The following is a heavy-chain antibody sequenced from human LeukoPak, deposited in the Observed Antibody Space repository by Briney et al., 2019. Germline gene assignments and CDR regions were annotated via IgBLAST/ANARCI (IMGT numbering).Heavy chain of an antibody. CDR1: GFTFDVYG. J-gene: IGHJ6*02. Sequence: PGGSLRLSCAASGFTFDVYGMSWVRQAPGKGLEWVYGINWNGGSTGYTDSVKGRFTSCRDNATNSLYLQMNSLRAEDTALYYCARYQYYYGMDVWGQGTTVIVSS. CDR2: INWNGGST. V-gene: IGHV3-20*04. CDR3: ARYQYYYGMDV.